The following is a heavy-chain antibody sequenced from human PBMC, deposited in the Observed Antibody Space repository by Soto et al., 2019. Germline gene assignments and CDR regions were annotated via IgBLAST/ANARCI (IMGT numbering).Heavy chain of an antibody. J-gene: IGHJ6*02. V-gene: IGHV4-59*01. CDR3: ARSVRGSSSWYGVYYYGMDV. Sequence: SETLSLTCTVSGGSISGYYWAWVRQPPERGLEWIGYIYYSGSTNYNPSLKSRVTISVDTSKNQFSLKLSSVTAADTAVYYCARSVRGSSSWYGVYYYGMDVWGQGTTVTVSS. CDR1: GGSISGYY. D-gene: IGHD6-13*01. CDR2: IYYSGST.